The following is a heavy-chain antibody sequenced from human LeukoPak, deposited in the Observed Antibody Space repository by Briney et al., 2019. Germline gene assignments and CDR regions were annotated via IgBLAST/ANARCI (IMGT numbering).Heavy chain of an antibody. D-gene: IGHD3-10*01. CDR3: ARSMIRGVVYFDY. CDR2: ISGSASST. V-gene: IGHV3-23*01. CDR1: GFTFSSYA. J-gene: IGHJ4*02. Sequence: GGSLRLSCAASGFTFSSYAMSWVRQAPGKGLEWVSGISGSASSTNYADSVEGRFTISRDNSKNEVYLQMNSLRAEDTAVYYCARSMIRGVVYFDYWGQGTLVTVSS.